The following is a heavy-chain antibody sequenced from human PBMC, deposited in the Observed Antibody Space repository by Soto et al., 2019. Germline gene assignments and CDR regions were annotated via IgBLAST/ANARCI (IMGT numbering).Heavy chain of an antibody. Sequence: EVQLLESGGGLVQPGGSLRLSCAASGFTFSNYVMTWVRQAPGKGLEWVSSVSSSGGRTEYADSVKGRFTISRDNSKNTLDLQMNSLRAGDTAVYYCAKVGPITIFGVPQYSFDYWGPGTLVTVSS. J-gene: IGHJ4*02. CDR3: AKVGPITIFGVPQYSFDY. V-gene: IGHV3-23*01. CDR1: GFTFSNYV. CDR2: VSSSGGRT. D-gene: IGHD3-3*01.